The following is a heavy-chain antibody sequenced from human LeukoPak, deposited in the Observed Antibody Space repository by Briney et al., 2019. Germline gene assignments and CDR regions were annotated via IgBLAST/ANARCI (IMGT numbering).Heavy chain of an antibody. V-gene: IGHV3-7*01. CDR1: GFTFSSYW. Sequence: QPGGSLRLPCAASGFTFSSYWMSWVRQAPEKGLEWVANIKQDGSEKYYVDSVKGRFTISRDNAKNSLYLQMNSLRAEDTAVYYCARDPRYSSSWYGANDYWGQGTLVTVSS. CDR3: ARDPRYSSSWYGANDY. CDR2: IKQDGSEK. J-gene: IGHJ4*02. D-gene: IGHD6-13*01.